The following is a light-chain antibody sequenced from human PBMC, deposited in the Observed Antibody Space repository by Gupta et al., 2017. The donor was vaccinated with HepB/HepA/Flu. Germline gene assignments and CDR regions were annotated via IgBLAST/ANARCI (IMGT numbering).Light chain of an antibody. J-gene: IGKJ4*01. V-gene: IGKV3-11*01. CDR1: QSVSSY. CDR2: DAS. Sequence: EIVLTQSPATLSLSPGERATLSCRASQSVSSYLAWYQQKPGQAPRLLIYDASNRATGIPARFSGSGSGTDFTLTISSREPEDFAVYYCQQRSNWPPKLTFGGGTKVEIK. CDR3: QQRSNWPPKLT.